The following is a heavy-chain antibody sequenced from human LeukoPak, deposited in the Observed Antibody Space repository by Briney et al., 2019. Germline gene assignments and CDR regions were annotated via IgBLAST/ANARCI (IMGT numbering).Heavy chain of an antibody. D-gene: IGHD2-21*02. Sequence: SETLSLTCAVYGGSFTDYYWSWIRHLPGKGLEWIGEIHHRAGANYNPSLWGRVTISADTSKNQFSLHLTPVTAADTATFYCARGPVRDDGLTGISYYFGLDVWGHGTTVTV. CDR1: GGSFTDYY. CDR2: IHHRAGA. J-gene: IGHJ6*02. CDR3: ARGPVRDDGLTGISYYFGLDV. V-gene: IGHV4-34*01.